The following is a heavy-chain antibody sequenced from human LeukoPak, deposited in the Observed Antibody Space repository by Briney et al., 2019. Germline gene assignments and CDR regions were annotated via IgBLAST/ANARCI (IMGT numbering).Heavy chain of an antibody. CDR2: IYYSGST. CDR1: GGSISSGGYY. J-gene: IGHJ5*02. CDR3: ARDLYSGYDFYQFDP. Sequence: SETLSLTCTVSGGSISSGGYYWSWIRKHPGKGLEWIGYIYYSGSTYYNPSLKSRVTISVDTSKNQFSLKLSSVTAADTAVYYCARDLYSGYDFYQFDPWGQGTLVTVSS. D-gene: IGHD5-12*01. V-gene: IGHV4-31*03.